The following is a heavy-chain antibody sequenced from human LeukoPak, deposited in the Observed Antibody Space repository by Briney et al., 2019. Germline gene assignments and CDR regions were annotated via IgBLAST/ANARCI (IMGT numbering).Heavy chain of an antibody. Sequence: GASVKVSCKASGGTFSSYAISWVRQAPGQGLEWMGRIIPILGIANYAQKFQGRVTITADKSTSTTYMELSSLRSEDTAVYHCARGYGGGRNYYFDYWGQGTLVTVSS. CDR3: ARGYGGGRNYYFDY. V-gene: IGHV1-69*04. J-gene: IGHJ4*02. D-gene: IGHD3-16*01. CDR2: IIPILGIA. CDR1: GGTFSSYA.